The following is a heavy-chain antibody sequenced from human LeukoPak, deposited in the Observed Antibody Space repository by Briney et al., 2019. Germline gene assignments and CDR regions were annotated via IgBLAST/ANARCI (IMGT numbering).Heavy chain of an antibody. J-gene: IGHJ4*02. CDR3: AKRKAQWGGYADVATLGY. D-gene: IGHD5-12*01. Sequence: PGGSLRLSCAASGFTFSSYGMHWVRQAPGKGLEWVAFIRYDGSNKYYAGSVKGRFTISRDNSKNTLYLQMNSLRAEDTAVYYCAKRKAQWGGYADVATLGYWGQGTLVTVSS. CDR1: GFTFSSYG. V-gene: IGHV3-30*02. CDR2: IRYDGSNK.